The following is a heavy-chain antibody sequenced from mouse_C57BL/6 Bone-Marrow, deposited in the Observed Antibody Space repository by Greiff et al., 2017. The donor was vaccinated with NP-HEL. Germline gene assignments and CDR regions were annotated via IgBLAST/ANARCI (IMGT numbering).Heavy chain of an antibody. V-gene: IGHV1-69*01. CDR3: AREGLLPHYYAMDY. CDR2: IDPSDSYT. CDR1: GYTFTSYW. J-gene: IGHJ4*01. D-gene: IGHD1-1*01. Sequence: QVQLQQPGAELVMPGASVKLSCKASGYTFTSYWMHWVKQRPGQGLEWTGEIDPSDSYTNYNQKFKGKSTLTVDKSSSTAYMQLSSLTSEDSAVYYCAREGLLPHYYAMDYWGQGTSVTVSS.